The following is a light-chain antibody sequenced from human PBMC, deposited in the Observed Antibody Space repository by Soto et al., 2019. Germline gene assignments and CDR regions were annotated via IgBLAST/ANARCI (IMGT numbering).Light chain of an antibody. V-gene: IGKV1-6*01. Sequence: IQMTQSPSSLSASVGDRVTITCRASQGVRDDVGWYQQKPGKAPKLLIYSASTLQSGVPSRFSGSGSGTDFTLTISGLQPENFETYYCLQEGNYPLIFGGGTKVDIK. CDR2: SAS. J-gene: IGKJ4*01. CDR1: QGVRDD. CDR3: LQEGNYPLI.